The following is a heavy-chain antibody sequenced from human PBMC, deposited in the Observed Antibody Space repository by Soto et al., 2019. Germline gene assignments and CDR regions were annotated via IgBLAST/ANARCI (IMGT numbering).Heavy chain of an antibody. CDR3: ARDPMITFGGVITHYDY. CDR2: ISAYNGNT. Sequence: QVQLVQSGAEVKKPGASVKVSCKASGYTFTSYGISWVRQAPGRGLEWMGWISAYNGNTNYAQKLQGRVTMTTDTSTSTAYIELRSLRSDDTAVYYCARDPMITFGGVITHYDYWGQGTLVTVSS. V-gene: IGHV1-18*01. D-gene: IGHD3-16*02. CDR1: GYTFTSYG. J-gene: IGHJ4*02.